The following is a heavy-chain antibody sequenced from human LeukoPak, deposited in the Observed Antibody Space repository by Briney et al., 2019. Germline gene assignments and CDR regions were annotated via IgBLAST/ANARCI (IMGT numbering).Heavy chain of an antibody. J-gene: IGHJ4*02. CDR3: AKGSYDYRPDWTRYYFDY. CDR1: GFTISNYA. Sequence: GRSLRLSCAASGFTISNYAMHWVRQAPGKGLERVALISYDGSNKYYADSVKGRFTISRDNSKNTLYLQMNTLRAEDTAVFYCAKGSYDYRPDWTRYYFDYWGQGTLVTVSS. D-gene: IGHD3/OR15-3a*01. V-gene: IGHV3-30*18. CDR2: ISYDGSNK.